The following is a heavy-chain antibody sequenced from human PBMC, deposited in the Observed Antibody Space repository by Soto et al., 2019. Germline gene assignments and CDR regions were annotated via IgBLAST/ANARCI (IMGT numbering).Heavy chain of an antibody. D-gene: IGHD2-15*01. CDR3: SKANRYCSGANCFTFDY. CDR2: ISCTSAAT. J-gene: IGHJ4*02. CDR1: GFTFTSYS. V-gene: IGHV3-48*02. Sequence: GGSLRLSCAASGFTFTSYSMNWFRQAPGKGLEWVSYISCTSAATYYADSVKGRFTISRDNGKNSLYLQMNSLRDEDTAVYYCSKANRYCSGANCFTFDYWGLGTLVTVSS.